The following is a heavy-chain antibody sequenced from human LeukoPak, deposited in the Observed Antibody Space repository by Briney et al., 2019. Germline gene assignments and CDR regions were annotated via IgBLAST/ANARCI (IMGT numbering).Heavy chain of an antibody. V-gene: IGHV3-21*01. D-gene: IGHD3-10*01. J-gene: IGHJ6*02. Sequence: GGSLRLSCAASGFTFSSYSMNWVRQAPGKGLEWVSSISSSSYIYYADSVKGRFTISRDNAKNSLYLQMNSLRAEDTAVYYCARDRRGYYYYYGMDVWGQGTTVTVSS. CDR3: ARDRRGYYYYYGMDV. CDR2: ISSSSYI. CDR1: GFTFSSYS.